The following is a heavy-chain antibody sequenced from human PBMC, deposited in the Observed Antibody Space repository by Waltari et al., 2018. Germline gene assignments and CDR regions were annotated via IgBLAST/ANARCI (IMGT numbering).Heavy chain of an antibody. J-gene: IGHJ4*02. V-gene: IGHV4-38-2*02. Sequence: QVQLQESGPGLVKPSETLSLTCAVSGYSITSGYYWGWIRQPPGKGLEWIGSIYHSGSTYYNPYLKSRVTISVDTSKNQFSLKLSSVTAADTAVYYCARDPPDYDILTGHGMSFDYWGQGTLVTVSS. D-gene: IGHD3-9*01. CDR3: ARDPPDYDILTGHGMSFDY. CDR2: IYHSGST. CDR1: GYSITSGYY.